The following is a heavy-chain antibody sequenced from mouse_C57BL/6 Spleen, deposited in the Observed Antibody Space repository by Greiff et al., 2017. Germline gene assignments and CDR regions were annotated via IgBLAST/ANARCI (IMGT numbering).Heavy chain of an antibody. CDR1: GYTFTDYY. D-gene: IGHD1-1*01. Sequence: VQLQQSGPVLVKPGASVKMSCKASGYTFTDYYMNWVKQSPGKSLEWIGVINPYNGGTSYNQQFKGKGTLTVDKSSSTAYIELNSLTSEDTAVYYCARHDSSSWLAYWGQGTLVTVSA. J-gene: IGHJ3*01. V-gene: IGHV1-19*01. CDR3: ARHDSSSWLAY. CDR2: INPYNGGT.